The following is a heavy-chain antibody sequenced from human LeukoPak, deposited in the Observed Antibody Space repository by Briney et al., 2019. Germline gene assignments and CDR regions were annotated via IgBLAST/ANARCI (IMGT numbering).Heavy chain of an antibody. CDR2: IYHSGST. J-gene: IGHJ3*02. D-gene: IGHD6-19*01. Sequence: PSQTLSLTCTVSGGSISSGGYYWSWIRQPPGKGLEWIGYIYHSGSTYYNPSLKSRVTISVDRSKNQFSLKLSSVTAADTAVYYCARDSGELIAVAGTGLDAFDIWGQGTMVTVSS. CDR3: ARDSGELIAVAGTGLDAFDI. CDR1: GGSISSGGYY. V-gene: IGHV4-30-2*01.